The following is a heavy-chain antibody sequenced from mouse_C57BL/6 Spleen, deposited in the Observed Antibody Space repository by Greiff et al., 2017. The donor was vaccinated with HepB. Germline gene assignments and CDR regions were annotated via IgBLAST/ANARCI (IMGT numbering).Heavy chain of an antibody. CDR1: GYTFTDYN. V-gene: IGHV1-22*01. D-gene: IGHD2-2*01. J-gene: IGHJ3*01. Sequence: EVQLQQSGPELVKPGASVKMSCKASGYTFTDYNMHWVKQSHGKSLEWIGYINPNNGGTSYNQKFKGKATLTVNKSSSTAYMELRSLTSEDSAVYYCARFPLYGYDAWFAYWGQGTLVTVSA. CDR3: ARFPLYGYDAWFAY. CDR2: INPNNGGT.